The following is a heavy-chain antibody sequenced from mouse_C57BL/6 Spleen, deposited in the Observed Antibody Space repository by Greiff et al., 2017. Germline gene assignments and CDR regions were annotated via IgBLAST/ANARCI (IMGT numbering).Heavy chain of an antibody. Sequence: QVQLQQSGAELVRPGASVTLSCKASGYTFTDYEMPWVKQTPVHGLEWIGAIDPETGGTASNQKFKGKAILTADKSSSTAYMELRSLTSEDSAVYYCTRSGGGYYVFAYWGQGTLVTVSA. D-gene: IGHD2-3*01. V-gene: IGHV1-15*01. CDR1: GYTFTDYE. J-gene: IGHJ3*01. CDR3: TRSGGGYYVFAY. CDR2: IDPETGGT.